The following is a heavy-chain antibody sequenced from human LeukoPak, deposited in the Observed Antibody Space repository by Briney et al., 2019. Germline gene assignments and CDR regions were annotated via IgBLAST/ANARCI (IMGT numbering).Heavy chain of an antibody. CDR2: IKQDGSEK. CDR1: GFTFSSYW. V-gene: IGHV3-7*01. Sequence: PGGSLRLSCAASGFTFSSYWMSWVRQAPGKGLEWVANIKQDGSEKYYVDSVKGRFTISRDNAKNSLYLQMNSLRAEDTAVYYCARVFCSGGSCYSVLYYYMDVWGKGTTVTVSS. D-gene: IGHD2-15*01. J-gene: IGHJ6*03. CDR3: ARVFCSGGSCYSVLYYYMDV.